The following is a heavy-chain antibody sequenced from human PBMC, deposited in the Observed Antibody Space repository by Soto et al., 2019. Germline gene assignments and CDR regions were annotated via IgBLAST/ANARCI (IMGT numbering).Heavy chain of an antibody. CDR1: GFTFSSYG. Sequence: QVQLVESGGGVVQPGRSLRLSCAASGFTFSSYGMHWVRQAPGKGLEWVAVISYDGSNKYYADSVKGRFTISRDNSKNPLYLQMNRLRAEDTAVYYCAKGDGDYELGRYYFDYWGQGTLVTVSS. J-gene: IGHJ4*02. CDR3: AKGDGDYELGRYYFDY. D-gene: IGHD4-17*01. CDR2: ISYDGSNK. V-gene: IGHV3-30*18.